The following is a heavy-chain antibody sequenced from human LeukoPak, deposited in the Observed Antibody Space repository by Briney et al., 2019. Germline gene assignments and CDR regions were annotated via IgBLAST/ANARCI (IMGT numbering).Heavy chain of an antibody. V-gene: IGHV4-34*01. CDR2: INHSGNT. D-gene: IGHD3-16*01. J-gene: IGHJ4*02. Sequence: SETLSLTCAVYGGSFSGYYWSWIRQPPGKGLEWIGEINHSGNTYYNPSLKSRVTVSMDTSKNQFSLKLSSVTAADTAVYYCPRHEGYDYVWGSYAHFDYWGQGTLVTVSS. CDR3: PRHEGYDYVWGSYAHFDY. CDR1: GGSFSGYY.